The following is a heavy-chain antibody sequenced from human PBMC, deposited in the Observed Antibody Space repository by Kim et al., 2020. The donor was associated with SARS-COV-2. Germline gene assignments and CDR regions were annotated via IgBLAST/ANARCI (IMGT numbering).Heavy chain of an antibody. J-gene: IGHJ3*02. CDR3: ARGGSDSADAFDI. D-gene: IGHD2-21*02. V-gene: IGHV3-33*01. Sequence: YADSVKRRFTISRENSKNTLYLQMNSLRAEDTAVYYCARGGSDSADAFDIWGQGTMVTVSS.